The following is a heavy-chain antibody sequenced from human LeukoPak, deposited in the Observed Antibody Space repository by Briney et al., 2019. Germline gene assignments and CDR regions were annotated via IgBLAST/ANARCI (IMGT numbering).Heavy chain of an antibody. V-gene: IGHV1-18*01. CDR3: VRDYDWNDLSSRTDRNHYYYGMDV. CDR1: GYTFTSYG. D-gene: IGHD1-20*01. CDR2: ISAYNGNT. J-gene: IGHJ6*02. Sequence: ASVKVSCKASGYTFTSYGISWVRQAPGQGLEWMGWISAYNGNTNYAQKLQGRVTMTTDTSTSTAYMELRSLRSDDTAVYYCVRDYDWNDLSSRTDRNHYYYGMDVWGQGTTVTVSS.